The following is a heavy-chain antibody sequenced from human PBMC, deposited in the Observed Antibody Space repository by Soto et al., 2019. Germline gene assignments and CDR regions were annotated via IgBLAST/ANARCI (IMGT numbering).Heavy chain of an antibody. Sequence: SETLSLTCAVSGGSISSYYWSWIRQPPGKGLEWIGYIYHSGSTTYNPSLKSRVTMSVDTSKNQFSLRLSSVTAADTAVYYCARLPGRSLFDYWGQGTLVTVSS. CDR1: GGSISSYY. D-gene: IGHD3-10*01. J-gene: IGHJ4*02. CDR2: IYHSGST. V-gene: IGHV4-59*01. CDR3: ARLPGRSLFDY.